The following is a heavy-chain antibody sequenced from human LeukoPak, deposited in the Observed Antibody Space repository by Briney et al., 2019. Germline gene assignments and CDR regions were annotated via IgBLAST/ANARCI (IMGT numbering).Heavy chain of an antibody. CDR3: ARDARWLQLPFLDY. J-gene: IGHJ4*02. V-gene: IGHV4-59*01. D-gene: IGHD5-24*01. CDR2: IYYSGST. Sequence: TSETLSLTXTVSGGSISSYYWSWIRQAPGKGLEWIGYIYYSGSTNYNPSLKSRVTISVDTSKNQFSLKLSSVTAADTAVYYCARDARWLQLPFLDYWGQGTLVTVSS. CDR1: GGSISSYY.